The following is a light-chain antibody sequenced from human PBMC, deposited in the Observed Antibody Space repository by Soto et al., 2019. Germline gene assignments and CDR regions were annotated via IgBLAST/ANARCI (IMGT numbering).Light chain of an antibody. CDR3: AAWDDSLSGVV. J-gene: IGLJ2*01. CDR1: SSNIGSNY. V-gene: IGLV1-47*01. CDR2: RNN. Sequence: QSVLTQPPSASGTPVQRVTISCSGSSSNIGSNYVYWYQQLPGTAPKLLLYRNNQRPSGVPDRFSGSKSGTSASLAISGLRSEDEADDYCAAWDDSLSGVVFGGGTKLTVL.